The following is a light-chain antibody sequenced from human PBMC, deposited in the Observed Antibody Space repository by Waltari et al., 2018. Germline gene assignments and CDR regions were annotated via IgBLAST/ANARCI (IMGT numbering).Light chain of an antibody. J-gene: IGLJ1*01. CDR3: QVWNNNSDHPYV. CDR2: YDR. Sequence: SYVLTQSSSVSVAPGETATITCGGNDIGRKSVHWYQQKSGQAPVLVIYYDRDRPSGIPERCSGAKSDNTATLTISRVEAGDEADYYCQVWNNNSDHPYVFGTGTKVTVL. CDR1: DIGRKS. V-gene: IGLV3-21*04.